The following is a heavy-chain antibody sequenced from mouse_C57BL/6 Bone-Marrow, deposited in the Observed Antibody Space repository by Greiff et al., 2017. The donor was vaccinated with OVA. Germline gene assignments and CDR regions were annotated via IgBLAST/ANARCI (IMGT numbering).Heavy chain of an antibody. CDR1: GFNIKNNY. D-gene: IGHD1-1*01. CDR3: ASTVVATRDY. Sequence: EVQLQQSVAELVRPGASVKLSCTASGFNIKNNYMHWVKQRPEQGLEWIGRIDPADGNTKYAPKFQGKATITADTSSNTAYLQLSSLTAADTAIYYCASTVVATRDYWGQGTSVTVSS. CDR2: IDPADGNT. V-gene: IGHV14-3*01. J-gene: IGHJ4*01.